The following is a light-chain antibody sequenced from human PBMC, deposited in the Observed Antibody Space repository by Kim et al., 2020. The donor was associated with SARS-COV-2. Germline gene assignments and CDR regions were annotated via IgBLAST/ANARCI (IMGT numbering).Light chain of an antibody. Sequence: ERPTLSCRASQSVSSSYLAWYQQKPGQAPRLLIYGASSRATGIPDRFSGSGSGTDFTLTISRLEPEDFAVYYCQQYGSSPRYTFGQGTKLEI. V-gene: IGKV3-20*01. CDR1: QSVSSSY. J-gene: IGKJ2*01. CDR3: QQYGSSPRYT. CDR2: GAS.